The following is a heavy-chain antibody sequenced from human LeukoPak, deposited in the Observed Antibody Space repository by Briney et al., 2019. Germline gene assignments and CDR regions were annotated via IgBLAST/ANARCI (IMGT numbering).Heavy chain of an antibody. V-gene: IGHV3-23*01. D-gene: IGHD4-17*01. CDR3: GRDPNGDYIGAFDF. CDR1: GFTFSNYA. CDR2: IGGSGSHT. J-gene: IGHJ3*01. Sequence: PGGSLRLSCAASGFTFSNYAMTWVRQAPGKGLEWVSSIGGSGSHTQYADSVKCRFTISRDNSRNTLYLTMDSLRGEDTAVYFCGRDPNGDYIGAFDFWGQGTMVTVSS.